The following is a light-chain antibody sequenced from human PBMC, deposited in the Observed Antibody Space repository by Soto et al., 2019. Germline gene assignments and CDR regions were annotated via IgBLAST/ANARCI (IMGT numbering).Light chain of an antibody. V-gene: IGKV3-15*01. J-gene: IGKJ1*01. CDR1: QSVSTN. CDR2: GAS. CDR3: QQYSDRPPWT. Sequence: EIVMTQSPATLSVSPGERATLSCRASQSVSTNLAWYQQKPGQAPRLLIYGASARATGIPARFSGSGSGTEFTLPITSLKSDDFAVYSCQQYSDRPPWTFGQGTKVDVK.